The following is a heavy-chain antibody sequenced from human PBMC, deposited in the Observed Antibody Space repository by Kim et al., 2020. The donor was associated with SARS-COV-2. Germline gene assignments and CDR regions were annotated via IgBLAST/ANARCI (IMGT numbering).Heavy chain of an antibody. CDR2: WYN. V-gene: IGHV6-1*01. J-gene: IGHJ4*02. CDR3: ARGWLGHDY. D-gene: IGHD6-19*01. Sequence: WYNDYAVSVKSRITINPDTSKTQFSLQLNSVTPEDTAGYYCARGWLGHDYWGQGTLVTVSS.